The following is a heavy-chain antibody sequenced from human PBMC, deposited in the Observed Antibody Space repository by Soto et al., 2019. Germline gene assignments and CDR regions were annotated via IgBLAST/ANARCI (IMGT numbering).Heavy chain of an antibody. CDR2: ISAYNGNT. J-gene: IGHJ4*02. Sequence: QVQLVQSGAEVKKPGASVKVSCKASGYTFTSYGISWVRQAPGQGLEWMGWISAYNGNTNYAQKLQGRVTMTTDTSTSTAYMELRSVRSDDTAVYYCAISELWNGRVYAPKGAAYWCQGTLVTDSS. CDR3: AISELWNGRVYAPKGAAY. D-gene: IGHD2-8*01. V-gene: IGHV1-18*01. CDR1: GYTFTSYG.